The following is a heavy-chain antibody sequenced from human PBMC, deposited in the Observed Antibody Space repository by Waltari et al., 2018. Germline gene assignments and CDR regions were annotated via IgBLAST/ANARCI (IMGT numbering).Heavy chain of an antibody. CDR3: ARPKSWGRVGPHDAFEI. CDR1: GYDFLNYW. J-gene: IGHJ3*02. CDR2: IYPDDSDI. D-gene: IGHD3-16*01. Sequence: VQLVQSGAELQKPGESLKISCKTSGYDFLNYWIGWVRQKPGNGLEWMGIIYPDDSDIRYSPSFEGQVTFSVDKSSNTAFLQWRNLKASDTAMYFCARPKSWGRVGPHDAFEIWGQGTVVTVSS. V-gene: IGHV5-51*01.